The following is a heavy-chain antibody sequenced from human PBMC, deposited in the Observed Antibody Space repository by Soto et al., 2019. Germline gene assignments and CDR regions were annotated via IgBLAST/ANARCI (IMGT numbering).Heavy chain of an antibody. J-gene: IGHJ4*02. CDR2: ISGSGGST. Sequence: EVKLLESGGGLVQPGGSLRLSCAASGLTFSSYAMSWVRQAPGKGLEWVSVISGSGGSTYYADSVKGRFTISRDNSKNTLSLQMSSLRAEDTAVYYCAKNRGSSPRNIDYWGQGTLVTVSS. D-gene: IGHD6-6*01. V-gene: IGHV3-23*01. CDR3: AKNRGSSPRNIDY. CDR1: GLTFSSYA.